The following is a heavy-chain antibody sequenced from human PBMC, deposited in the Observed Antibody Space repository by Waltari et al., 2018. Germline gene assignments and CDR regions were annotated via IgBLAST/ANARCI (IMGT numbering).Heavy chain of an antibody. CDR2: FFYSGST. CDR3: ARRYGDYVDAYF. V-gene: IGHV4-39*01. D-gene: IGHD4-17*01. J-gene: IGHJ4*02. CDR1: GGAISSSSYY. Sequence: QLQLQESGPGLVKPSETLSLTSTVSGGAISSSSYYWGWMREAPGKVLAWSGSFFYSGSTYYKPSLRSRGTISVDAAKNQFSLRLSSVTAADTAVYYCARRYGDYVDAYFWGQGTLVTVSS.